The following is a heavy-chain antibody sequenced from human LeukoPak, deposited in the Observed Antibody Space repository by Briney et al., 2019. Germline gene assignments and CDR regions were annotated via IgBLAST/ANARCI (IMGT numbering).Heavy chain of an antibody. CDR1: GASISSDY. J-gene: IGHJ3*02. D-gene: IGHD2-21*02. Sequence: PSETLSLTCTVSGASISSDYWSWIRQPPGKGLEWIGYIYYSGSTNYNPSLKGRVTISVDTSKNQFSLKLSSVTAADTAVYYCARYDPDSDAFDIWGQGTMVTVSS. CDR2: IYYSGST. CDR3: ARYDPDSDAFDI. V-gene: IGHV4-59*01.